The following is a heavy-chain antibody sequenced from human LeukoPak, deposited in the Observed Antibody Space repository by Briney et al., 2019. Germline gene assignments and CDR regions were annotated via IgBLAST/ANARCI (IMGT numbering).Heavy chain of an antibody. D-gene: IGHD4-23*01. CDR2: INPSGGST. CDR3: ARAPDVRWYNDY. V-gene: IGHV1-46*01. Sequence: ASVKVSCKASGYTFTSYYMHWVRQAPGQGLEWMGIINPSGGSTSYAQKFQGRVTMTGDTSTSTAYMELSSLRSKDTAVYYCARAPDVRWYNDYWGQGTLVTVSS. J-gene: IGHJ4*02. CDR1: GYTFTSYY.